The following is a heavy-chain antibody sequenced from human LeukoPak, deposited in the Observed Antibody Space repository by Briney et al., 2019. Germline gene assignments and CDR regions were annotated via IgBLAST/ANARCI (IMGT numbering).Heavy chain of an antibody. Sequence: GGSLRLSCAASGFTFDDYAMHWVRQMPGKGLEWVSGISWNSGSIGYADSVKGRFTISRDNAKNSLYLQMNSLRAEDTALYYCAASPEVGATLFDYWGQGTLVTVSS. J-gene: IGHJ4*02. D-gene: IGHD1-26*01. CDR3: AASPEVGATLFDY. CDR2: ISWNSGSI. V-gene: IGHV3-9*01. CDR1: GFTFDDYA.